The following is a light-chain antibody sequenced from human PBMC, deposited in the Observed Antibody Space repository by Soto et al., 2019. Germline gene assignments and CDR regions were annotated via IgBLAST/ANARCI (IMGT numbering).Light chain of an antibody. CDR3: QQDGISPVT. CDR2: GAS. V-gene: IGKV3-20*01. J-gene: IGKJ1*01. Sequence: IVLTQAPGTMSLSPGERATLSCRASQSVINSYLAWYQHKRGQAPRLLIYGASIRDTGIPERFSGSGSGTDFTLTISRLEHEDVAVYYCQQDGISPVTFGQGTKVEIK. CDR1: QSVINSY.